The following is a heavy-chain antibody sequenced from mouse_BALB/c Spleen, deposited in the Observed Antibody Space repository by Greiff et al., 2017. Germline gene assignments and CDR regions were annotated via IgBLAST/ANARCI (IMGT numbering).Heavy chain of an antibody. CDR2: ISSGGSYT. CDR1: GFTFSSYA. D-gene: IGHD1-1*01. Sequence: EVMLVESGGGLVKPGGSLKLSCAASGFTFSSYAMSWVRQSPEKRLEWVAEISSGGSYTYYPDTVTGRFTISRDNAKNTLYLEMSSLRSEDTAMYYCARDQTTGFAYWGQGTLVTVSA. CDR3: ARDQTTGFAY. V-gene: IGHV5-9-4*01. J-gene: IGHJ3*01.